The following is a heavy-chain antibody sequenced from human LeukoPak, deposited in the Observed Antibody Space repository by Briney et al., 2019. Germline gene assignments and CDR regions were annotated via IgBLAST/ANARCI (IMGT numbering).Heavy chain of an antibody. CDR2: IYNGGST. J-gene: IGHJ4*02. V-gene: IGHV4-61*02. CDR3: ARGPHCSGGSCYSVSDY. Sequence: KPSETLSLTCTVSGDSMSSGRYYWSWIRQPAGRGLEWIGRIYNGGSTNYNPSLKSRVTISLDTSKNQFSLKLTSVTAADTAVYYCARGPHCSGGSCYSVSDYWGQGTLVTVSS. D-gene: IGHD2-15*01. CDR1: GDSMSSGRYY.